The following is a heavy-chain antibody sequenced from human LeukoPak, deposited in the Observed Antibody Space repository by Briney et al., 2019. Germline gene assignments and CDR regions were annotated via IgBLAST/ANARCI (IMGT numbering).Heavy chain of an antibody. D-gene: IGHD2-2*01. CDR3: ARDYCSSTSCYAPGKQRFDN. V-gene: IGHV3-30*02. J-gene: IGHJ4*02. CDR2: IQYDGSNK. CDR1: RFTFSNYG. Sequence: GGSLRLSCAASRFTFSNYGMHWVRQAPGKGLEWVAFIQYDGSNKNYADSVNGRVTIYRDNSRKTLYLQMNSLRAEDTAVYYCARDYCSSTSCYAPGKQRFDNWGQGTLVTVSS.